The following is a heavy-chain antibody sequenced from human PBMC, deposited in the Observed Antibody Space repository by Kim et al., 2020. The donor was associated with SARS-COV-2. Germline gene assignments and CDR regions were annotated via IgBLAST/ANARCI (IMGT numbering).Heavy chain of an antibody. Sequence: ASVKVSCKASGYTFTSYGISWVRQAPGQGLEWMGWISAYNGNTNYAQKLQGRVTMTTDTSTSTAYMELRSLRSDDTAVYYCAKFIEYYDILTLYYGMDVWGQGTTVTVSS. D-gene: IGHD3-9*01. CDR1: GYTFTSYG. J-gene: IGHJ6*02. CDR3: AKFIEYYDILTLYYGMDV. CDR2: ISAYNGNT. V-gene: IGHV1-18*01.